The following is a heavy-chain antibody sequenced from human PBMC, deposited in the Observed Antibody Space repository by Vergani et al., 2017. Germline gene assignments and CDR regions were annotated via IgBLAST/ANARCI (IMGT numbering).Heavy chain of an antibody. D-gene: IGHD5-24*01. V-gene: IGHV1-46*01. CDR2: INPSGGIT. CDR3: ARIRMATVQIDY. J-gene: IGHJ4*02. CDR1: GYTFTSYY. Sequence: QVQLVQSGAEVKKPGASVKVSCKASGYTFTSYYMHWVRQAPGQGLEWMGIINPSGGITSYAQKFQGRVTMTRDTSTSTVYMELSSLRSEDTAVYYCARIRMATVQIDYWGQGTLVTVSS.